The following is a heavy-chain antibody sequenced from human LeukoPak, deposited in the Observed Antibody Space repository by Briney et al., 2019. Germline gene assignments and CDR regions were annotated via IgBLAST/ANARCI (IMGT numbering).Heavy chain of an antibody. CDR1: RFTFSSYS. CDR2: ISSSSSYI. V-gene: IGHV3-21*01. CDR3: ARGARGSGTASDY. Sequence: PGGSLRLSCAASRFTFSSYSMNWVRQAPGKGLEWVSSISSSSSYIYYADSVKGRFTISRDNAKNTLHLQMNSLRAEDTAVYYCARGARGSGTASDYWGQGTLVTVSS. D-gene: IGHD3-10*01. J-gene: IGHJ4*02.